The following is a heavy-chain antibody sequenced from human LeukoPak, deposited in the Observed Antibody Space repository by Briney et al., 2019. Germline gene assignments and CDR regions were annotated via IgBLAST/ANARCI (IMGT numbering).Heavy chain of an antibody. J-gene: IGHJ4*02. CDR1: GFTFSSYE. CDR3: ARLSGYDYAYFDY. Sequence: GGSLRLSCAASGFTFSSYEMNWVRQAPGKGLEWVSYISSSGSTIYYADSVKGRFTISRDNAKNSLYLQVNSLRAEDTAVYYCARLSGYDYAYFDYWGQGTLVTVSS. D-gene: IGHD5-12*01. CDR2: ISSSGSTI. V-gene: IGHV3-48*03.